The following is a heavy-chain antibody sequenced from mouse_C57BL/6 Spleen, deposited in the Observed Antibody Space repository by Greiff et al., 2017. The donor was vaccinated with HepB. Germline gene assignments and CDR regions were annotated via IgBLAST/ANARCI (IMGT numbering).Heavy chain of an antibody. D-gene: IGHD1-1*01. V-gene: IGHV1-18*01. CDR2: INPNNGGT. J-gene: IGHJ2*01. Sequence: EVQLQQSGPELVKPGASVKIPCKASGYTFTDYNMDWVKQSHGKSLEWIGDINPNNGGTIYNQKFKGKATLTVDKSSSTAYMELRSLTSEDTAVYYCAREIYYGSSSYFDYWGQGTTLTVSS. CDR1: GYTFTDYN. CDR3: AREIYYGSSSYFDY.